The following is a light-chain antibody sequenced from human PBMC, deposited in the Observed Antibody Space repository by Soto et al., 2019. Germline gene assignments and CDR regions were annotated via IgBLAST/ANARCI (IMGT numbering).Light chain of an antibody. Sequence: QSVLTQPPSVSGAPGERVTISCTGSSSNIGAGYEVHWYQQLPGTSPKLLIYEDTDRPSGVPDRFSGSKSGTSASLAITGLLAEDEADYYCQSYDNSPSGSYVFGTGTKVTVL. V-gene: IGLV1-40*01. CDR2: EDT. CDR1: SSNIGAGYE. CDR3: QSYDNSPSGSYV. J-gene: IGLJ1*01.